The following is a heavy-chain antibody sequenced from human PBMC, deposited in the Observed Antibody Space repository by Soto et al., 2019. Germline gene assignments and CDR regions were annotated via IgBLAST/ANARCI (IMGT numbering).Heavy chain of an antibody. Sequence: EVQLVESGGGLVQPGGSLRLSCAASGFTFSSYWMHWVRQAPGKGLVWVSRINRDGSSTSYADSVKGRFTISRDNAKNTLYLQMNSLRVEDTAVYYCARLLAVAGTNYWGQGTLVTVSS. CDR2: INRDGSST. J-gene: IGHJ4*02. V-gene: IGHV3-74*01. CDR1: GFTFSSYW. CDR3: ARLLAVAGTNY. D-gene: IGHD6-19*01.